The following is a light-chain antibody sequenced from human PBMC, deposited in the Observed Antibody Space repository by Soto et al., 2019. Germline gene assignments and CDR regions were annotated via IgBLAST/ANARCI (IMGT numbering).Light chain of an antibody. CDR3: QQYNNWPPYT. CDR1: QSVSSN. Sequence: EIVMTQSPATLSVSPGERATLSCRASQSVSSNLAWYQQKPGQAPRLLIYGASTRATGIPARFSGSGSGTEFTLTISSLQSEDFAVYYCQQYNNWPPYTFXQGTKPDIK. V-gene: IGKV3-15*01. CDR2: GAS. J-gene: IGKJ2*01.